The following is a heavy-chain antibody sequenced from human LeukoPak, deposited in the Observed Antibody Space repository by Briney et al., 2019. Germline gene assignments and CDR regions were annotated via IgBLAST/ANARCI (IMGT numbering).Heavy chain of an antibody. J-gene: IGHJ6*02. Sequence: NTSETLSLTCAVYGGSFSGYYWSWIRQPPGKGLEWIGEINHSGSTNYNPSLKSRVTISVDTSKNQFSLKLSSVTAADTAVYYCARGVVGGYDILTGYSRYYYYYGMDVWGQGTTVTVSS. CDR2: INHSGST. CDR3: ARGVVGGYDILTGYSRYYYYYGMDV. V-gene: IGHV4-34*01. D-gene: IGHD3-9*01. CDR1: GGSFSGYY.